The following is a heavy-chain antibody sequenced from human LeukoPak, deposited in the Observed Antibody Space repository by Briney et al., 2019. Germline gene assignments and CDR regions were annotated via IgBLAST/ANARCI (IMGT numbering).Heavy chain of an antibody. Sequence: GGSLRLSCAASGFTFSSYAMSWVRQAPGKGLEWVSGISGSGGSTYYADSVKGRFTISRDNSRNTLYLQMNSPRAEDTAVYYCAIPPGYSSGWYEVNYWGQGTLVTVSS. J-gene: IGHJ4*02. CDR3: AIPPGYSSGWYEVNY. V-gene: IGHV3-23*01. CDR1: GFTFSSYA. D-gene: IGHD6-13*01. CDR2: ISGSGGST.